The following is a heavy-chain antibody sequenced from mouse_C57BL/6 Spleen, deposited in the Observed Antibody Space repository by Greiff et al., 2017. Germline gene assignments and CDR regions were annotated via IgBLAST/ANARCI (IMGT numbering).Heavy chain of an antibody. CDR2: ISYDGSN. D-gene: IGHD1-1*01. CDR1: GYSITSGYY. J-gene: IGHJ1*03. CDR3: AREGKGSSYRYFDV. V-gene: IGHV3-6*01. Sequence: EVKLVESGPGLVKPSQSLSLTCSVTGYSITSGYYWNWIRQFPGNKLEWMGYISYDGSNNYNPSLKNRISITRDTSKNQFFLKLNSVTTEDTATYYCAREGKGSSYRYFDVWGTGTTVTVSS.